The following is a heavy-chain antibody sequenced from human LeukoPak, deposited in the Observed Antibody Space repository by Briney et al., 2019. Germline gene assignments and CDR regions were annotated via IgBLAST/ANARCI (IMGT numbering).Heavy chain of an antibody. CDR1: GFPFSSYD. D-gene: IGHD5-18*01. CDR2: ISSSGSTR. CDR3: ARESGYRGDAFDI. J-gene: IGHJ3*02. V-gene: IGHV3-48*03. Sequence: SGGSLRLSCAASGFPFSSYDMNWVRKAPGKGLEWLSYISSSGSTRYYAVPVKGRFPNSRDNARNSLYLRMNSLRAEDTAVYYCARESGYRGDAFDIWGQGTMVTVSS.